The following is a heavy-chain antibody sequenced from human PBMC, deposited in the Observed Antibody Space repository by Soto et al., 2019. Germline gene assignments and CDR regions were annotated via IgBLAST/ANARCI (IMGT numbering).Heavy chain of an antibody. J-gene: IGHJ4*02. CDR2: ISSGGGTT. Sequence: GGSLRLSCAASKFTFSNYAMSWVRQAPGKGLEWVSAISSGGGTTYYGGSVKGRYISSRDNSKNTLYLQMNSLRPEDTAVYYCAKAPQDTTYFDYWGLGTLVTVSS. D-gene: IGHD1-1*01. CDR3: AKAPQDTTYFDY. V-gene: IGHV3-23*01. CDR1: KFTFSNYA.